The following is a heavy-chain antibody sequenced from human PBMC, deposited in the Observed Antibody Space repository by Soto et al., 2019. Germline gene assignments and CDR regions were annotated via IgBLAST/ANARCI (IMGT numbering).Heavy chain of an antibody. CDR1: GYTFTSYY. J-gene: IGHJ4*02. D-gene: IGHD5-12*01. CDR3: ARGGDGYNYGFNYFDY. CDR2: INPSGGST. V-gene: IGHV1-46*03. Sequence: QVQLVQSGAEGEKPGASVKVYFKSSGYTFTSYYMHWVRQAPGQGLEWMGIINPSGGSTSYAQKLQGTVTMARATPTRTVYMELSSLRSEDTDVYYCARGGDGYNYGFNYFDYWGQGTLVTVSS.